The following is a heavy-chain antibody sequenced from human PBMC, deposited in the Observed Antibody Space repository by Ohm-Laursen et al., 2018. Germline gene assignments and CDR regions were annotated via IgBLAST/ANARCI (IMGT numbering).Heavy chain of an antibody. CDR1: GFTFSGYA. D-gene: IGHD4-17*01. J-gene: IGHJ4*02. Sequence: SLRLSCTASGFTFSGYAMSWVRQAPGKGLEWVSAISGSGGSTYYADSVKGRFTISRDNSKNTLYLQMNSLRAEDTAVYYCAKDLGYGADGAYFDYWGQGTLVTFSS. CDR3: AKDLGYGADGAYFDY. CDR2: ISGSGGST. V-gene: IGHV3-23*01.